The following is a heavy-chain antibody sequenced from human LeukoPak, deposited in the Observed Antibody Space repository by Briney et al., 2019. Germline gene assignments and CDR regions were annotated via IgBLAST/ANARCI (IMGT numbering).Heavy chain of an antibody. V-gene: IGHV1-2*02. D-gene: IGHD6-19*01. CDR3: ARGGIAVAVDY. Sequence: VASVKVFCKPSGVTFTGYYMHWVRQAPGRGLEWMGWINPNSGGTNYAQKFQGRVTMTRDTSISTAYMELSRLRSDDTAVYYCARGGIAVAVDYWGQGTLVTVSS. CDR1: GVTFTGYY. CDR2: INPNSGGT. J-gene: IGHJ4*02.